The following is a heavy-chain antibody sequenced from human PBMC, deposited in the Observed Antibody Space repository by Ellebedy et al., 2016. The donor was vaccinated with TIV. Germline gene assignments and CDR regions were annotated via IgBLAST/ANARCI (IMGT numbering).Heavy chain of an antibody. CDR2: IKQDGTEE. Sequence: GGSLRLSCAASGFTFPTFWMNWVRQAPGKGLEWVANIKQDGTEENYVDSVKGRFTISRDNARKLVFLHMASLRVDDSAVYYCARGRSDYGDFDLDYWGQGTLVTVSS. CDR1: GFTFPTFW. J-gene: IGHJ4*02. D-gene: IGHD4-17*01. CDR3: ARGRSDYGDFDLDY. V-gene: IGHV3-7*03.